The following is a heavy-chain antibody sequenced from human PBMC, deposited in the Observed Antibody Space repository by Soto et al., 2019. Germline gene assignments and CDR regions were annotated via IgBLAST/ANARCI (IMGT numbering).Heavy chain of an antibody. Sequence: PGGSLRLSCAASGFTFSSYSMNWVRQAPGKGLEWVSSISSSSSYIYYADSVKGRFTISRDNAKNSLYLQMNSLRAEDTAVYYCARGEDYYDFWSPTRAFDYWGQGTLVTVS. CDR3: ARGEDYYDFWSPTRAFDY. CDR2: ISSSSSYI. J-gene: IGHJ4*02. V-gene: IGHV3-21*01. CDR1: GFTFSSYS. D-gene: IGHD3-3*01.